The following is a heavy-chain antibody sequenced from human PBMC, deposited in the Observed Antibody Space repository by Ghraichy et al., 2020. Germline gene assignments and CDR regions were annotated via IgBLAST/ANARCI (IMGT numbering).Heavy chain of an antibody. Sequence: SETLSLTCAVYGGSFSGYYWSWIRQPPGKGLEWIGEINHSGSTNYNPSLKSRVTISVDTSKNQFSLKLSSVTAADTAVYYCARGVGYCSSTSCYLNWFDPWGQGTLVTVSS. CDR1: GGSFSGYY. V-gene: IGHV4-34*01. CDR3: ARGVGYCSSTSCYLNWFDP. CDR2: INHSGST. D-gene: IGHD2-2*01. J-gene: IGHJ5*02.